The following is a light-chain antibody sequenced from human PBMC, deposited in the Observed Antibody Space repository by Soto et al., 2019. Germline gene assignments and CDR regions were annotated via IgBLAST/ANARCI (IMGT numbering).Light chain of an antibody. J-gene: IGKJ4*01. Sequence: EIVLTQSPGTLSLSPGERATLSCRASQSVSSTYLAWYQQKPGQAPRLLIYGASSRATGIPDRFSGSGSGTDFTLTISRVEPEDFAVYFCQQYDRSPTTFGGGTKVEIK. CDR3: QQYDRSPTT. CDR1: QSVSSTY. CDR2: GAS. V-gene: IGKV3-20*01.